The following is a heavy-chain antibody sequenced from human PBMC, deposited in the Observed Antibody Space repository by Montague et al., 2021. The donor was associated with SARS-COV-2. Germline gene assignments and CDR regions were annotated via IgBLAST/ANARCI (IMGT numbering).Heavy chain of an antibody. Sequence: SLSLSCAASGFTVSSNYMSWVRQAPGKGLEWVSFINTNSSSYNGDSAKAGFTTSSNNSKNTPHLQMNSLRSEDTAVYYCARDGQDYGDFFRYWGQGALVTVS. D-gene: IGHD4-17*01. CDR1: GFTVSSNY. CDR3: ARDGQDYGDFFRY. V-gene: IGHV3-53*01. J-gene: IGHJ4*03. CDR2: INTNSSS.